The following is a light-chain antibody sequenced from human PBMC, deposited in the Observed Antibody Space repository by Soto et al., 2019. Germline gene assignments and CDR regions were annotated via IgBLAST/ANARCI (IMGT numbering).Light chain of an antibody. CDR2: SDN. Sequence: QSVLTQPYSVSGTPGQRVTISCSGSSSNIGSHTLNWYQHLPGTAPNLLIYSDNQRPSGVPDRFSGSTSGNSASLAISGLQSEDEADYYCAAWDDSLNAAVFGGGTKLTVL. J-gene: IGLJ2*01. V-gene: IGLV1-44*01. CDR3: AAWDDSLNAAV. CDR1: SSNIGSHT.